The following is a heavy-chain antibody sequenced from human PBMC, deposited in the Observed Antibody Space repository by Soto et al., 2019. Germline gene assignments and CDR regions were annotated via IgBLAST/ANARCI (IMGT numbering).Heavy chain of an antibody. V-gene: IGHV1-69*13. Sequence: SVKISCKASGGSFNNYAISWVRQAPGQGLEWVGGFISVFGTSSYAQKFQDRVTFSADESTRTAYMELRSLTYEDTAVYYCAREESVMGRGVTYYYGLEVWGQGTAVTVS. D-gene: IGHD3-10*01. CDR3: AREESVMGRGVTYYYGLEV. CDR1: GGSFNNYA. J-gene: IGHJ6*02. CDR2: FISVFGTS.